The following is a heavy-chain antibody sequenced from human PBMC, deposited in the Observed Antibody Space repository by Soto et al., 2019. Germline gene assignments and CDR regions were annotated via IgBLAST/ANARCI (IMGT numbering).Heavy chain of an antibody. CDR3: ERVNYGNYYYYYGMDV. J-gene: IGHJ6*02. CDR2: IYYSGST. Sequence: SETLSLTCTVSGGSISNYYWSWIRQPPGKGLEWIGYIYYSGSTNYNPSLKSRVTISVDTSKNQFSLKLNSVTAADTAVYYCERVNYGNYYYYYGMDVWGQGTTVTVSS. V-gene: IGHV4-59*01. D-gene: IGHD4-17*01. CDR1: GGSISNYY.